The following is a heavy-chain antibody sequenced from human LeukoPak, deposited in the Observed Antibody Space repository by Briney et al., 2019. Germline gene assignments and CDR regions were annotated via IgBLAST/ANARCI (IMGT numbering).Heavy chain of an antibody. Sequence: SETLSLTCAVYGGSFSGYYWSWIRQPPGQGLEWIGEINHSGSPNYNPSLKSRVTISVDTSKNQFSLKLSSVTAADTAVYYCASKVNCSGGRCPTGAFDIWGQGTMVTVSS. CDR1: GGSFSGYY. CDR3: ASKVNCSGGRCPTGAFDI. CDR2: INHSGSP. J-gene: IGHJ3*02. D-gene: IGHD2-15*01. V-gene: IGHV4-34*01.